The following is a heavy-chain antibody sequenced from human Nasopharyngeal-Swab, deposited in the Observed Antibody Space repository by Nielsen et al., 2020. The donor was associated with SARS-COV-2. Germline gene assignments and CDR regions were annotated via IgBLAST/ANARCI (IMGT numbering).Heavy chain of an antibody. Sequence: PETLSLTCSVSGGSIRSSSYYWGWVRQPPGKGLEWIGSITYTGGIYNNPSLRSRLSISIDASKNQFTLKLSSVTAADTAVYYCAKDLRFLEGSFDIWGHGTMVTVSS. D-gene: IGHD3-3*01. J-gene: IGHJ3*02. CDR2: ITYTGGI. CDR3: AKDLRFLEGSFDI. V-gene: IGHV4-39*06. CDR1: GGSIRSSSYY.